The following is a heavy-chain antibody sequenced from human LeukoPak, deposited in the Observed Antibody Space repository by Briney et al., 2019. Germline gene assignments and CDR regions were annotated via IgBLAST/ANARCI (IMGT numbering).Heavy chain of an antibody. CDR1: GYTFTSYD. Sequence: ASVKASCKASGYTFTSYDINWVRQTTGQGLEWMGWMNPNSGNTGYAQKFQGRVTITRNTSISTAYMELSSLRSEDTAVYYCARQRGTGYFQHWGQGTLVTVSS. V-gene: IGHV1-8*03. J-gene: IGHJ1*01. CDR2: MNPNSGNT. CDR3: ARQRGTGYFQH. D-gene: IGHD1-1*01.